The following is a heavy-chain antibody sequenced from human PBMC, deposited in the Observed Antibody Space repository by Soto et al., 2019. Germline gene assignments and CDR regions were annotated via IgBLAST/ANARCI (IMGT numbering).Heavy chain of an antibody. CDR3: ATRIGELGYCSGGTCYDAFDT. D-gene: IGHD2-15*01. CDR2: ISGSGDST. CDR1: GFTFSYYG. V-gene: IGHV3-23*01. J-gene: IGHJ3*02. Sequence: GGSLRLSCAASGFTFSYYGMNWVRQTPGRGLEWVSSISGSGDSTYYADSVKGRYIISRDNSQNTLYLQMNSLRAEDTAVYYCATRIGELGYCSGGTCYDAFDTWGQGTMVTVSS.